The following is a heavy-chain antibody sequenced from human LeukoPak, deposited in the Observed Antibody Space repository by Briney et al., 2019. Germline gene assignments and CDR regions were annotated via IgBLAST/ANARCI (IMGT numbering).Heavy chain of an antibody. Sequence: GGSLRLSCAASGFTLSSYWMSWVRQAPGKGLEWVANTKQDGSEKYYVDSVKGRFTISRDNAKNSLYLQMNSLRAEDTAVYYCARSGWWMATNFDYWGQGTLVTVSS. CDR1: GFTLSSYW. J-gene: IGHJ4*02. CDR3: ARSGWWMATNFDY. V-gene: IGHV3-7*01. D-gene: IGHD5-24*01. CDR2: TKQDGSEK.